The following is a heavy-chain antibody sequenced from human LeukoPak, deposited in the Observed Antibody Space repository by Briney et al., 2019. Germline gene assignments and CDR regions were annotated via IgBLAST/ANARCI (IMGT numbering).Heavy chain of an antibody. CDR3: ARVKDPGGYHYYYCMDV. CDR2: IYTSGST. Sequence: SQTLSLTCTVSGGSISSGSYYWSWIRQPAGKGLEWIGRIYTSGSTNYNPSLKNRVTISVDTSKNQFSLKLSAVTAADTAMYYCARVKDPGGYHYYYCMDVWGKGTTVTVSS. J-gene: IGHJ6*03. CDR1: GGSISSGSYY. V-gene: IGHV4-61*02. D-gene: IGHD3-16*01.